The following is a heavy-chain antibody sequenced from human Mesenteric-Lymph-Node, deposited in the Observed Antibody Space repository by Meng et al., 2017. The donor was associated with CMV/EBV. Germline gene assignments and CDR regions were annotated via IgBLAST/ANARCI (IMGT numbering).Heavy chain of an antibody. CDR2: INYSGST. V-gene: IGHV4-34*01. CDR3: ARTGGSLAYSGMDV. J-gene: IGHJ6*02. D-gene: IGHD3-10*01. Sequence: AGYGGALSGYYWSWIRQPPGKGLEWIGEINYSGSTGYNPSLTSRVTISVDTSKNQFSLHLTSVTAADTAVYSCARTGGSLAYSGMDVWGQGTLVTVSS. CDR1: GGALSGYY.